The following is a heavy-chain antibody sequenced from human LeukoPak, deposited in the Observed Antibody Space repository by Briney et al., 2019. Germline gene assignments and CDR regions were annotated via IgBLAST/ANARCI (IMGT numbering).Heavy chain of an antibody. V-gene: IGHV4-39*06. CDR3: ARGRHSGYDFSWFDP. D-gene: IGHD5-12*01. CDR1: GGSINSSSYY. J-gene: IGHJ5*02. Sequence: SETLSLTCTVSGGSINSSSYYWGWIRQPPGKGLEWIGSIYYSGSTYYNPSLKSRVTISVDTSKNQFPLKLSSVTAADTAVYYCARGRHSGYDFSWFDPWGQGTLVTVSS. CDR2: IYYSGST.